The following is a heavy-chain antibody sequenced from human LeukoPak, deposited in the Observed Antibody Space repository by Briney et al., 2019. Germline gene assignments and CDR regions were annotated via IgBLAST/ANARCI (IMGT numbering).Heavy chain of an antibody. J-gene: IGHJ4*02. CDR3: ARFALTEHYFDY. D-gene: IGHD1-26*01. Sequence: GESLKISCKGSGYTFTDHWIGWVRQLPGKGLEWMAIVYPTDSDTRHNPSFQGQVTISADRSITTAYLQWNSLKASDTAVYYCARFALTEHYFDYWGLGTLVTVSS. CDR1: GYTFTDHW. CDR2: VYPTDSDT. V-gene: IGHV5-51*01.